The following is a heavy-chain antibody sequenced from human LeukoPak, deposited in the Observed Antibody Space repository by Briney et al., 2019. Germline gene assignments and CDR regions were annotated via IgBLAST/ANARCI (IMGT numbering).Heavy chain of an antibody. Sequence: GESLKISCKCSGYSFTIYWFGGVGRMPGRGLEWMGIIYPRDSDTRYSPSFQGPVTISADKSISAAYLQWSRLKASHTAMYSCAKFVVPAPMEDYYYYYYMDVWGKGTTVTVSS. CDR1: GYSFTIYW. CDR2: IYPRDSDT. V-gene: IGHV5-51*01. CDR3: AKFVVPAPMEDYYYYYYMDV. D-gene: IGHD2-2*01. J-gene: IGHJ6*03.